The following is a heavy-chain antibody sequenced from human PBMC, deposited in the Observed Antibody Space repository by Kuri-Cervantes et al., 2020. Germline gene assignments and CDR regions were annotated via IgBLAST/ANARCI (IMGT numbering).Heavy chain of an antibody. Sequence: ASVKVSCKASGYTFTSYDINWVRQATGQGLEWMGWMNPKSGNTAYAQKFQGRVTMTRSTSITTAYMELSSLKPEDTAVYYCARVGGLMGHYFDYWGQGTLVTVSS. D-gene: IGHD2-8*01. V-gene: IGHV1-8*01. J-gene: IGHJ4*02. CDR2: MNPKSGNT. CDR1: GYTFTSYD. CDR3: ARVGGLMGHYFDY.